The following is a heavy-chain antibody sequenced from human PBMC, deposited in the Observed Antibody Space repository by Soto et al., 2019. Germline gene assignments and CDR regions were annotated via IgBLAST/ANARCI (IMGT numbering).Heavy chain of an antibody. V-gene: IGHV6-1*01. D-gene: IGHD3-10*01. J-gene: IGHJ5*02. CDR2: TYYRSKWYN. Sequence: LSLTCAISGDSVSSNSAAWNWIRQSPSRGLEWLGRTYYRSKWYNDYAVSVKSRITINPDTSKNQFSLQLNSVTPEDTAVYYCAREVLYYYGSGSLDPWGQGTLVTVSS. CDR3: AREVLYYYGSGSLDP. CDR1: GDSVSSNSAA.